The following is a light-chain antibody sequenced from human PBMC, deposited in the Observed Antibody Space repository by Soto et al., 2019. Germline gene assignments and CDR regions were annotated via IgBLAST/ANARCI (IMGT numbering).Light chain of an antibody. CDR1: SSDVGAYNY. J-gene: IGLJ2*01. Sequence: QSVLTQPASVSGFPGQSITISCTGTSSDVGAYNYVSWYQQHPGKAPKLMIYDVNIRPSGVSSRFSGSKSGNTASLTISGLQAEDEADYYCTSWTTSTTMKFGGGTKVTV. CDR3: TSWTTSTTMK. V-gene: IGLV2-14*01. CDR2: DVN.